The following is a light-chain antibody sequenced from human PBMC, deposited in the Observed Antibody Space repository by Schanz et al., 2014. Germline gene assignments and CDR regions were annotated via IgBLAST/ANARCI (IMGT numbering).Light chain of an antibody. Sequence: EIVLTQSPATLSLSPGERATLSCRASQNVASYLAWYQQRPGRAPRLLIYDASNRATGIPARFSGSGSGTDFTLTITSLEPEDFAVYYCQQRQSWPLTFGGGTKVEIK. CDR3: QQRQSWPLT. CDR1: QNVASY. CDR2: DAS. J-gene: IGKJ4*01. V-gene: IGKV3-11*01.